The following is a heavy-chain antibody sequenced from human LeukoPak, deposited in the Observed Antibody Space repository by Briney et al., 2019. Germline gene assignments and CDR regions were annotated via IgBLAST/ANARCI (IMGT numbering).Heavy chain of an antibody. CDR2: ISYSGST. Sequence: SETLSLTCTVSGGSISSYYWSWIRQPPGKGLEWIGYISYSGSTDYNPSLKNRVIISLENSKNQFSLRLSSVTAADTAVYYCARETRLHSGSYSNDAFDIWGQGTMVTVSS. D-gene: IGHD1-26*01. V-gene: IGHV4-59*01. J-gene: IGHJ3*02. CDR3: ARETRLHSGSYSNDAFDI. CDR1: GGSISSYY.